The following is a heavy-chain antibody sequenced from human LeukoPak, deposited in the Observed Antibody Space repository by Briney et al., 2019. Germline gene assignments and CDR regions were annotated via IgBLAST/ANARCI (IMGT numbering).Heavy chain of an antibody. V-gene: IGHV1-18*01. D-gene: IGHD1-14*01. Sequence: GASVKVSCKASSYTFTSYGITWVRQAPGQGLEWMGWISAYNGNTNYAQKLQGRVTMTTDTSTSTAYMELRSLRSDDTAVYYCARGTAGTDYYHYMDVWGKGTTVTVSS. CDR3: ARGTAGTDYYHYMDV. J-gene: IGHJ6*03. CDR2: ISAYNGNT. CDR1: SYTFTSYG.